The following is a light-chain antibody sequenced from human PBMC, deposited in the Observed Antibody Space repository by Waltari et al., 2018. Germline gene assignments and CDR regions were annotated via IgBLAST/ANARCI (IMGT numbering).Light chain of an antibody. J-gene: IGLJ3*02. Sequence: QSVLTQPPSASGTTGQRVTISCSGSSSNIGSNYVYWYQQLPGTAPKLLIYRNNQRPSGVPGRFSGSKSGTSASLAISGLRSEDEADYYCAAWDDSLSGSWVFGGGTKLTVL. V-gene: IGLV1-47*01. CDR3: AAWDDSLSGSWV. CDR1: SSNIGSNY. CDR2: RNN.